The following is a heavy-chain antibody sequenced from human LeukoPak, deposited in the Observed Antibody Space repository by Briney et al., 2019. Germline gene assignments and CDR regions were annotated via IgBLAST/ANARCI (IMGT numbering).Heavy chain of an antibody. CDR1: GFSFSSYG. V-gene: IGHV3-33*01. CDR3: ASGATTRLDY. Sequence: PGRSLRLSCTASGFSFSSYGMHWVRQAPGKGLEWVASIWYDGSNTNYVDSVKGRFTISRGNSKNTLYLQMNSLRVEDTAVYFCASGATTRLDYWGQGTLVTVSS. D-gene: IGHD1-26*01. J-gene: IGHJ4*02. CDR2: IWYDGSNT.